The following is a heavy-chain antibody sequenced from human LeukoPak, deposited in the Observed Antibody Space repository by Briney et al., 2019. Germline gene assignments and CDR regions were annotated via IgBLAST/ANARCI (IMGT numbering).Heavy chain of an antibody. D-gene: IGHD5-18*01. CDR1: GFTFSSCS. V-gene: IGHV3-48*04. CDR3: AREGSGYSYGPIDY. CDR2: ISSSGSTI. Sequence: GGSLRLSCAASGFTFSSCSMNWVRQAPGKGLEWVSYISSSGSTIYYADSVKGRFTISRDNAKNSLYLQMNSLRAEDTAVYYCAREGSGYSYGPIDYWGQGTLVTVSS. J-gene: IGHJ4*02.